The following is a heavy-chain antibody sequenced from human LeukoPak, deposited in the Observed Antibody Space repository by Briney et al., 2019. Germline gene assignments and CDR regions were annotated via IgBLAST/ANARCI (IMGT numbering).Heavy chain of an antibody. Sequence: GASLKLSCTASGYTFTGYYMHWVRQAPGQGLEWIGRINPDSGGTNNAQTFQGRVTMTRDTSISTAYMELSRLRSDDTAVYYCARTFYDTLDSDAFDFWGQGTMVIVSS. CDR3: ARTFYDTLDSDAFDF. V-gene: IGHV1-2*02. J-gene: IGHJ3*01. CDR1: GYTFTGYY. CDR2: INPDSGGT. D-gene: IGHD2/OR15-2a*01.